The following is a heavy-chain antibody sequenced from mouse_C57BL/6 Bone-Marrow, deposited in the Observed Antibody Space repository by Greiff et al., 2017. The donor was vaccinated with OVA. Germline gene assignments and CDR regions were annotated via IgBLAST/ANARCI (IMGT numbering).Heavy chain of an antibody. CDR2: INPYNGDT. CDR3: ARWLLPYYFDY. J-gene: IGHJ2*01. CDR1: GYSFTGYF. Sequence: VQLKESGPELVKPGDSVKISCKASGYSFTGYFMNWVMQSHGKSLEWIGRINPYNGDTFYNQKFKGKATLTVDKSSSTAYMQLNSLTSEDSAVYFCARWLLPYYFDYWGQGTTLTVSS. D-gene: IGHD2-3*01. V-gene: IGHV1-20*01.